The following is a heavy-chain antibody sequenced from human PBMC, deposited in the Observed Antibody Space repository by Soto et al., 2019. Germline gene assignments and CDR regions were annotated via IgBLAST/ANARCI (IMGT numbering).Heavy chain of an antibody. Sequence: SETLSLTCTVSGGSISSGDYYWSWIRQPPGKGLEWIGYIYYSGSTYYNPSLKSRVTISVDKSKNQFSLKLSSVTAADTAVYYCARREWLRYFDYWGQGTLVTVSS. D-gene: IGHD5-12*01. V-gene: IGHV4-30-4*01. CDR2: IYYSGST. J-gene: IGHJ4*02. CDR1: GGSISSGDYY. CDR3: ARREWLRYFDY.